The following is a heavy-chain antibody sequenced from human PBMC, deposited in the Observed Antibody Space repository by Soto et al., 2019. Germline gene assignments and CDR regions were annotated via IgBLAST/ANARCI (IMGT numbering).Heavy chain of an antibody. Sequence: SETLSLTCTVSGGSISSGGYYWSWTRQHPGKGLEWIGYIYYSGSTYYNPSLKSRVTISVDTPKNQFSLKLSSVTAADTAVYYCARDFTDSSGPTLGMGVWGQGTTVTVSS. CDR3: ARDFTDSSGPTLGMGV. CDR1: GGSISSGGYY. CDR2: IYYSGST. J-gene: IGHJ6*02. V-gene: IGHV4-31*03. D-gene: IGHD6-19*01.